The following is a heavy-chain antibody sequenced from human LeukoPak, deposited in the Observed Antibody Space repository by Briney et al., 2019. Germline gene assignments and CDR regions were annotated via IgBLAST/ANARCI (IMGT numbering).Heavy chain of an antibody. V-gene: IGHV3-23*01. D-gene: IGHD3-10*01. J-gene: IGHJ4*02. CDR1: GFTFNNYL. CDR3: AKECDYSPGHKFDL. CDR2: LFTGGGRT. Sequence: GGSLRLSCAASGFTFNNYLMSWVRQAPGKGLEWVSVLFTGGGRTLYSDSVKGRFAISGDTSRTTLYLQMNGLRAEDTAVYYCAKECDYSPGHKFDLWGQGTLVTVSS.